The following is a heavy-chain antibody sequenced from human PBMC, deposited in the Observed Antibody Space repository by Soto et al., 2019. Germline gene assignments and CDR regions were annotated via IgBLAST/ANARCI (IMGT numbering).Heavy chain of an antibody. V-gene: IGHV1-3*01. CDR1: RYSVSIYV. D-gene: IGHD6-19*01. Sequence: VARASCRYSVSIYVVDVLRQAPGQRLEWMGWINAGNGNTKYSQKFQGRVTITSDTSASTAYMELSSLRSEDTAVYYCARHQGSGLDYWCQGTLVPVSS. CDR2: INAGNGNT. J-gene: IGHJ4*02. CDR3: ARHQGSGLDY.